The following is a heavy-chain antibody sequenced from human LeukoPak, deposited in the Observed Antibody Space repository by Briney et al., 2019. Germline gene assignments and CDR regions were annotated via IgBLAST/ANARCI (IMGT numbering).Heavy chain of an antibody. CDR1: GFTFSSYA. J-gene: IGHJ4*02. V-gene: IGHV3-23*01. D-gene: IGHD3-10*01. CDR2: ISGSGGST. Sequence: GGSLRLSCAASGFTFSSYAMSWVRQAPGKGLEWVSAISGSGGSTYYADSVKGRFTISRDNSKNTLYLQMNSLRAEDTAVYYCAKDRGYYYGSGNYWPGDYWGQGTLVTVSS. CDR3: AKDRGYYYGSGNYWPGDY.